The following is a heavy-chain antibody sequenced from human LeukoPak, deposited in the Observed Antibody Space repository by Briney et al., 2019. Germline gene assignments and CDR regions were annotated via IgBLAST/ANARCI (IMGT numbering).Heavy chain of an antibody. Sequence: GGSLRLSCAASGFTVSSNYISWVRQAPGKGLEWVSVINTGGSTYYAHSVEGRFTISRDNSKNTLYLQMNSLRAEDTAVCYCARGLPHYHGMAVWGQGTTVTVSS. CDR2: INTGGST. J-gene: IGHJ6*02. CDR1: GFTVSSNY. V-gene: IGHV3-66*01. CDR3: ARGLPHYHGMAV.